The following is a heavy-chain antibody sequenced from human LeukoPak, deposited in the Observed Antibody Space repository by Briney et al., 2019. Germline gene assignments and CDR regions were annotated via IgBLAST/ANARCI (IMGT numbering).Heavy chain of an antibody. J-gene: IGHJ4*02. V-gene: IGHV3-9*01. CDR1: GFTFDDYA. Sequence: PGRSLRLSCAASGFTFDDYAMHWVRQAPGKDLEWVSGISWNSGSIGYADSVKGRFTISRDNAKNSLYLQMNSLRAEDTALYYCAREMAEQLVHRTHDYWGQGTLVTVSS. CDR3: AREMAEQLVHRTHDY. D-gene: IGHD6-13*01. CDR2: ISWNSGSI.